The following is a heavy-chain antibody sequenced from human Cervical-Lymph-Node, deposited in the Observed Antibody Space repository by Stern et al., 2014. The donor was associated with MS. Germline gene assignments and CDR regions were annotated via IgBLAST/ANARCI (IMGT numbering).Heavy chain of an antibody. Sequence: EVQLVESGGGLVRPGGSLRLSCAASGFPFIDYAMTWVRQAPGKGLEWISSISGSGGNTFYADSVKGRITISRDNSKNTVYLLMNSLSAEDTAVYYCAKGRTVTGAGYGIDVWGQGTTVTVSS. CDR2: ISGSGGNT. D-gene: IGHD6-19*01. J-gene: IGHJ6*02. CDR1: GFPFIDYA. CDR3: AKGRTVTGAGYGIDV. V-gene: IGHV3-23*04.